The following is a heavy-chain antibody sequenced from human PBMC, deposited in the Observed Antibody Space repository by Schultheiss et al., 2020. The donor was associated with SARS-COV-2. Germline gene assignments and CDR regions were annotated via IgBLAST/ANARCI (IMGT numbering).Heavy chain of an antibody. CDR1: GGSISSGDYY. CDR3: ERVGGGGDLRD. J-gene: IGHJ4*02. V-gene: IGHV4-30-4*01. CDR2: IYYSGST. D-gene: IGHD2-21*02. Sequence: SETLSLTCTVSGGSISSGDYYWSWIRQPPGKGLEWIGYIYYSGSTYYNPSLKSRVTISVDTSKNQFSLKLSSVTVADTAVYYCERVGGGGDLRDWGQGTLVTAPQ.